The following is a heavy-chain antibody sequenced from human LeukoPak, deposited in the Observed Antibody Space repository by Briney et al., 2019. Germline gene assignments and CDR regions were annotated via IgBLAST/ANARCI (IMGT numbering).Heavy chain of an antibody. D-gene: IGHD1-26*01. CDR2: INSDGSST. CDR1: GFTFSSYW. J-gene: IGHJ4*02. Sequence: GGSLRLSCAASGFTFSSYWMHWVRQAPGKGLVWVSRINSDGSSTSYADSVKGRFTISRDNAKNTLYLQMNSLRAEDTAVYYCARVGATPYLDYWGQGTLVTVSS. V-gene: IGHV3-74*01. CDR3: ARVGATPYLDY.